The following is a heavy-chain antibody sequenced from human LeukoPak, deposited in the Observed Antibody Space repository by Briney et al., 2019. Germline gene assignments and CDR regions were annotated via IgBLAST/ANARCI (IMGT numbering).Heavy chain of an antibody. J-gene: IGHJ6*03. CDR1: GFTFSSFD. CDR2: IGTASDT. D-gene: IGHD1-1*01. Sequence: PGGSLRLSCAASGFTFSSFDMHWVRQPTGQGREWVSTIGTASDTYYPGSVEGRFTLSRDNAKNSLYLQMNSLTAGDTAVYYCARGPPRGKYYYMDVWGNGTTVTVSS. V-gene: IGHV3-13*01. CDR3: ARGPPRGKYYYMDV.